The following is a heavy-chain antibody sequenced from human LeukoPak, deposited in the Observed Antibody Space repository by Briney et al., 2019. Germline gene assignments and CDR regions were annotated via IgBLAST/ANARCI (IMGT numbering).Heavy chain of an antibody. CDR3: ARGAGSTISNDAFDI. J-gene: IGHJ3*02. CDR2: FFYTGST. Sequence: SETLSLTCTVSGDSISNYYWSWIRQPAGKRLEWIGYFFYTGSTYYNPSLKSRVTISLDTSKNHFSLKLSSVTAADTAVYYCARGAGSTISNDAFDIWGQGTMVTVSS. V-gene: IGHV4-59*12. D-gene: IGHD2-15*01. CDR1: GDSISNYY.